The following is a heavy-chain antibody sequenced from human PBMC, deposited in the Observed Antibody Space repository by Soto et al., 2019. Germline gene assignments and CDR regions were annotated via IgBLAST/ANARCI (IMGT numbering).Heavy chain of an antibody. D-gene: IGHD3-3*01. CDR3: ARSMYYDFWSGYYGVFDY. J-gene: IGHJ4*02. CDR2: IWYDGSNE. Sequence: QVQLVESGGGVVQPGRSLRLSCAASGFTFSSYGMHWVRQAPGKGLEWVAVIWYDGSNEYYADSVKGRFTISRDNSKNTLYLQMNSLRAEDTAVYYCARSMYYDFWSGYYGVFDYWGQGTLVTVSS. V-gene: IGHV3-33*01. CDR1: GFTFSSYG.